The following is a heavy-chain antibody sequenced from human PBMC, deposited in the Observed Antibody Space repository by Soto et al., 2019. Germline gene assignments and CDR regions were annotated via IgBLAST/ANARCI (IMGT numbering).Heavy chain of an antibody. V-gene: IGHV3-9*01. CDR2: ISWNSGSI. Sequence: EVQLVESGGGLVQPGRSLRLSCAASGFTFDDYAMHWVRQAPGKGLEWVSGISWNSGSIGYADSVKGRFTISRDNAKNSLYLQMNSLRAEDTALYYCAKDISRGVSGSDYWGQGTLVTVSS. CDR3: AKDISRGVSGSDY. CDR1: GFTFDDYA. D-gene: IGHD1-26*01. J-gene: IGHJ4*02.